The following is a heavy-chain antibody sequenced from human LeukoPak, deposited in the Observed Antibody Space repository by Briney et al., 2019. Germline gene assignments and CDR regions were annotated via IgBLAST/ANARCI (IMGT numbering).Heavy chain of an antibody. CDR1: GGSINSQY. Sequence: HSETLSLTCTVSGGSINSQYWSWIRQPPGKGLEWIGYVYYTGTTNYNPSLKSRVTISVDTSKNQFSLKLSSVTAADTAVYYCARFGRGATTRWFDPWGQGTQVTVSS. CDR3: ARFGRGATTRWFDP. CDR2: VYYTGTT. J-gene: IGHJ5*02. V-gene: IGHV4-59*11. D-gene: IGHD1-26*01.